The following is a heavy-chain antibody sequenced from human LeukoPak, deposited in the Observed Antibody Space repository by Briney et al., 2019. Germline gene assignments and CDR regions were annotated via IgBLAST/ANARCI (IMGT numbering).Heavy chain of an antibody. CDR3: ARTGGSSGWYGNWFDP. Sequence: GGSLRLSCAASGFTFSNYRMNWVRQAPGKGLEWVSDIKWNGDITGYADSVKGRFTISRDKAKNSVYLQMNSLRAEDTALYYCARTGGSSGWYGNWFDPWGQGTLVTVSS. CDR1: GFTFSNYR. D-gene: IGHD6-19*01. V-gene: IGHV3-20*04. J-gene: IGHJ5*02. CDR2: IKWNGDIT.